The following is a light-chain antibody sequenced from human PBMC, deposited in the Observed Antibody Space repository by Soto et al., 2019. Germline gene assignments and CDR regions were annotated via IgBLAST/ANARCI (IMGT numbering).Light chain of an antibody. V-gene: IGKV1-5*03. CDR2: KAS. Sequence: DIQMTQSPSTLSASVGDRVTITCRASQSISSWLAWYQQKPGKAPKLLIYKASSLESGVPPRFSGSGSGTDFTLTISSLQPEDVATYYCQKYDNAPLTFGGGTKVEIK. CDR1: QSISSW. CDR3: QKYDNAPLT. J-gene: IGKJ4*01.